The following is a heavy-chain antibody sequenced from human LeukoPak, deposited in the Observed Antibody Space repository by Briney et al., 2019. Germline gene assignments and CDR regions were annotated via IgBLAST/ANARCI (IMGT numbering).Heavy chain of an antibody. Sequence: PGGSLRLSCAASRFSFSNYSMNWVRQAPGKGLEWVSYISRSSSTIYYADSVKGRFTISRDNAKNSLYLQMNSLRAEDTAVYYCVRNWNDVFDHWGQGTLVTVSS. CDR3: VRNWNDVFDH. J-gene: IGHJ4*02. V-gene: IGHV3-48*01. CDR1: RFSFSNYS. D-gene: IGHD1-20*01. CDR2: ISRSSSTI.